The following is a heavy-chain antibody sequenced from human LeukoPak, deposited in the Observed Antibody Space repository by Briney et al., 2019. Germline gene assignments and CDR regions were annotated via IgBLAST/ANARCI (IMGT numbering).Heavy chain of an antibody. CDR1: GGSFSGYY. CDR3: ARTTEGGYTYDYFYYYYMDV. J-gene: IGHJ6*03. V-gene: IGHV4-59*01. CDR2: IYYSGST. Sequence: PSETLSLTCAVYGGSFSGYYWSWIRQPPGKGLEWIGYIYYSGSTNYNPSLKSRVTISVDTSKNQFSLELSSVTAADTAVYYCARTTEGGYTYDYFYYYYMDVWGKGTTVTISS. D-gene: IGHD5-18*01.